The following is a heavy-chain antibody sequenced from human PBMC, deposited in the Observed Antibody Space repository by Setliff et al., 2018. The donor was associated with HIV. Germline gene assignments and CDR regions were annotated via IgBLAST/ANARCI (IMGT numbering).Heavy chain of an antibody. CDR1: GGTFSSCS. J-gene: IGHJ6*02. D-gene: IGHD2-15*01. CDR2: IIPIFNTA. CDR3: ARGSGGYCSGGSCYFGFGLAL. V-gene: IGHV1-69*13. Sequence: SVKVSCKASGGTFSSCSITWVRQAPGQGLEWMGGIIPIFNTANYAQKFQGRVTITADESTSTAYMELSSLGSEDTAVYYCARGSGGYCSGGSCYFGFGLALWGQGTTVTVSS.